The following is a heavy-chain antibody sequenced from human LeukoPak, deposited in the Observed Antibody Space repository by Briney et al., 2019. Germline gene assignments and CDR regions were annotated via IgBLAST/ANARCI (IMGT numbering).Heavy chain of an antibody. J-gene: IGHJ4*02. Sequence: SEPLSLTCAVSGGSISSYYWSWIRPPAGKGLEWIGRIYTSGSTNYNPSLKSRVTMSVDTSKNQFSLKLSSVTAADTAVHYCASGSSMIGPYIFDYWGQGTLVTVSS. D-gene: IGHD3-22*01. CDR3: ASGSSMIGPYIFDY. CDR2: IYTSGST. V-gene: IGHV4-4*07. CDR1: GGSISSYY.